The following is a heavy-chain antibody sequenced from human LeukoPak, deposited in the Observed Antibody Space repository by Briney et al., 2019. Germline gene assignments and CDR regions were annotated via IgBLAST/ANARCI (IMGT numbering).Heavy chain of an antibody. CDR1: GFTFSSYG. CDR3: AKPRRTHYDFWSGYYFDY. V-gene: IGHV3-30*18. D-gene: IGHD3-3*01. Sequence: GGSLRLSCAASGFTFSSYGMHWVRQAPGEGLEWVAVISYDGSNKYYADSVKGRFTISRDNSKNTLYLQMNSLRAEDTAVYYCAKPRRTHYDFWSGYYFDYWGQGTLVTVSS. J-gene: IGHJ4*02. CDR2: ISYDGSNK.